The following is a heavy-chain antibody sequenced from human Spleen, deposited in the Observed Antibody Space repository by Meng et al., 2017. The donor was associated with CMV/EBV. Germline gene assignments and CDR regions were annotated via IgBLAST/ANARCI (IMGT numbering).Heavy chain of an antibody. CDR2: ISGNGGDT. Sequence: NYAMTGVCQAPGKGLEWVSTISGNGGDTYYAYSVKGRFTLSRDNSKNTLYLQLNSLRAEDTAVYYCAKDRGIDFWSGHLRQYGMNVWGQGTTVTVSS. CDR1: NYA. CDR3: AKDRGIDFWSGHLRQYGMNV. V-gene: IGHV3-23*01. D-gene: IGHD3-3*01. J-gene: IGHJ6*02.